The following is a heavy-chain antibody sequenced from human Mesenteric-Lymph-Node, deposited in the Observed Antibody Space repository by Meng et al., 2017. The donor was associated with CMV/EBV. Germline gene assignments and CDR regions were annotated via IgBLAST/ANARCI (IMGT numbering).Heavy chain of an antibody. CDR1: GFTFSDYY. D-gene: IGHD3-3*01. J-gene: IGHJ4*02. CDR2: ISSSGTII. CDR3: ARENTIAVFGVVGL. Sequence: GESLKISCAASGFTFSDYYMNWIRQAPGKGLEWVSYISSSGTIIYYADSVKGRFTISRDNAKNSLYLQMNSLRAEDTAMYYRARENTIAVFGVVGLWGQGTLVTVSS. V-gene: IGHV3-11*01.